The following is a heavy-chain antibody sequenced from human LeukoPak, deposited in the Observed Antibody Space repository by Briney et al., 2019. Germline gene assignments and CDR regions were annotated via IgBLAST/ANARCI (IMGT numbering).Heavy chain of an antibody. Sequence: SETLSLTCAVYGGSFSGYYWSWIRQPPGKGLEWIGEINHSGSTNYNPSLKSRVTISVDTSKNQFSLKLSSVTAADTAVYYCARGKTWYSSSWYDYWGQGTLVTVSS. J-gene: IGHJ4*02. CDR1: GGSFSGYY. V-gene: IGHV4-34*01. D-gene: IGHD6-13*01. CDR2: INHSGST. CDR3: ARGKTWYSSSWYDY.